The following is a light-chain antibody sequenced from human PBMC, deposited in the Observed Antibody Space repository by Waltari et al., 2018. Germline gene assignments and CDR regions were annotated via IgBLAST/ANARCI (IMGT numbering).Light chain of an antibody. J-gene: IGLJ2*01. Sequence: QSALTQPASVSGSPGQSITISCTGTSSDVGPYNLVSWYQHHPGKAPKLMIYEVTKRPSGVSNRFSGSKSGNTASLTISGLQAEDEGHYYCCSYADSSTFVIFGGGTKVTVL. CDR1: SSDVGPYNL. V-gene: IGLV2-23*02. CDR3: CSYADSSTFVI. CDR2: EVT.